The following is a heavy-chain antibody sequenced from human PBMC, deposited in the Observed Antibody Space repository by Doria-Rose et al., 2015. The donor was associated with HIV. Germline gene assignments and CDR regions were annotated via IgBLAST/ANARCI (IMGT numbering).Heavy chain of an antibody. CDR2: INHSGNT. Sequence: QVQLQQWGAGLLKPSATLSLTCAVYGGSFSGHYWSWIRQSPGKGLEWIGEINHSGNTNYNPSLKSRVTISVDTSKNQSSLKVPSVTAADTAVYYCARPGSGSDYSSRYFQHGGQGT. J-gene: IGHJ1*01. CDR3: ARPGSGSDYSSRYFQH. V-gene: IGHV4-34*01. CDR1: GGSFSGHY. D-gene: IGHD3-10*01.